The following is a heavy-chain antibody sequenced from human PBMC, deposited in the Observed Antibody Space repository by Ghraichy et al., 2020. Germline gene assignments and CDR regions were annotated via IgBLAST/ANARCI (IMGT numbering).Heavy chain of an antibody. D-gene: IGHD5-12*01. V-gene: IGHV3-30*18. CDR2: ISYDGGNK. J-gene: IGHJ4*02. Sequence: ISYDGGNKYYADSVRGRFTVSRNNSKNTLSLQMNSLGLDDTALYYCAKDPSHRNSGYDWGGFDYWGRGTLVTVS. CDR3: AKDPSHRNSGYDWGGFDY.